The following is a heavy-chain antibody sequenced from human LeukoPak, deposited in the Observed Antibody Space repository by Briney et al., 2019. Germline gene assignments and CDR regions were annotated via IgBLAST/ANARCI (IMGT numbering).Heavy chain of an antibody. J-gene: IGHJ4*02. CDR1: GGSFSGYY. D-gene: IGHD3-10*01. CDR2: INHSGST. CDR3: ARGYYGSGSYRD. Sequence: SETPSLTCAVHGGSFSGYYWSWIRQPPGKGLEWIGEINHSGSTNYNPSLKSRVTISVDTSKNQFSLKLSSVTAADTAVYYCARGYYGSGSYRDWGQGTLVTVSS. V-gene: IGHV4-34*01.